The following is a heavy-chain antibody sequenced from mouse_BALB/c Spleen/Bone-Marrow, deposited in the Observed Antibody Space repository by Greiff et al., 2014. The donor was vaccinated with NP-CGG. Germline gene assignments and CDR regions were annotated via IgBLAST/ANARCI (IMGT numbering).Heavy chain of an antibody. D-gene: IGHD4-1*01. J-gene: IGHJ2*01. CDR3: TRGRTWDFDY. V-gene: IGHV1S81*02. CDR1: GYTFTTYY. CDR2: INPNNGGT. Sequence: QVQLQQSGAELVKPGTSVKLSCKASGYTFTTYYMYWVKQRPGQGLEWIGEINPNNGGTNFKEKFKSKATLTVDKSSSTAYMQLSSLTSEDSAVYYCTRGRTWDFDYWGHGTTLTVSS.